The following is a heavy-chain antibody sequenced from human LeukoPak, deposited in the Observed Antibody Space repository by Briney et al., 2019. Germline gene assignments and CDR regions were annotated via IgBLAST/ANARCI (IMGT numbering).Heavy chain of an antibody. J-gene: IGHJ4*02. Sequence: KPSETLSLTCTVSGGSISSGGYYWSWIRQHPGKGLEWIGYIYYSGSTYYNPSLKGRVTISVDTSKNQFSLKLSSVTAADTAVYYCARDSGVRYSYGYGYYFDYWGQGTLVTVSS. CDR1: GGSISSGGYY. CDR3: ARDSGVRYSYGYGYYFDY. CDR2: IYYSGST. V-gene: IGHV4-31*03. D-gene: IGHD5-18*01.